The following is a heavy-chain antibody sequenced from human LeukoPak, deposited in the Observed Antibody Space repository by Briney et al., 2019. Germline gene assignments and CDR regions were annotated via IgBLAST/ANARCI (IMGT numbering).Heavy chain of an antibody. V-gene: IGHV3-23*01. D-gene: IGHD3-3*01. Sequence: GGSLRLSCAASGFTFSSYAMSWVRQAPGKGLEWVSAISGSGGSTYYVDSVKGRFTISRDNSKNTLYLQMNSLRAEDTAVYYCAKVQRFLEWFFDYWGQGALVTVSS. CDR2: ISGSGGST. J-gene: IGHJ4*02. CDR1: GFTFSSYA. CDR3: AKVQRFLEWFFDY.